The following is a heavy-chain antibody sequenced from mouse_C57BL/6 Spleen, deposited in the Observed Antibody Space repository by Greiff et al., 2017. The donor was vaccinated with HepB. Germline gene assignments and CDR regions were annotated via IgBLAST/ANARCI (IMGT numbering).Heavy chain of an antibody. V-gene: IGHV1-54*01. Sequence: LQLQQSGAELVRPGTSVKVSCKASGYAFTNYLIEWVKQRPGQGLEWIGVINPGSGGTNYNEKFKGKATLTADKSSSTAYMQLSSLTSEDSAVYFCARSYYSNYEDAMDYWGQGTSVTVSS. CDR1: GYAFTNYL. CDR2: INPGSGGT. CDR3: ARSYYSNYEDAMDY. J-gene: IGHJ4*01. D-gene: IGHD2-5*01.